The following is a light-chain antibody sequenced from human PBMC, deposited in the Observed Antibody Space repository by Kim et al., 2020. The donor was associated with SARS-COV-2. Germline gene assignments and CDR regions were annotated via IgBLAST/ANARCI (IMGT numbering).Light chain of an antibody. V-gene: IGLV7-43*01. CDR2: STT. Sequence: GGTVTLTCASNTGPVTSRHYPNWFQQKPGQTPRPLIYSTTSKHSGTPARFSGFLLGEKAALTLSGVRPEDEAEYFCPLYYGGARVFGGGTKVTVL. CDR3: PLYYGGARV. J-gene: IGLJ3*02. CDR1: TGPVTSRHY.